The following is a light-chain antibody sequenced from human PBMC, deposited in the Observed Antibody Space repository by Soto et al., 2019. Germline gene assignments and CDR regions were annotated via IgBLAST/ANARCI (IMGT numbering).Light chain of an antibody. Sequence: DIQMTQSPSTLSASVGDRVTITCRASQSISSWLAWYQQKPGKAPKLLIYDASSLESGVPSRFSGSGSGTEFTLTISSLQPDDFATYYCQHYNSYLWTFGQGTKAEIK. V-gene: IGKV1-5*01. CDR3: QHYNSYLWT. CDR2: DAS. CDR1: QSISSW. J-gene: IGKJ1*01.